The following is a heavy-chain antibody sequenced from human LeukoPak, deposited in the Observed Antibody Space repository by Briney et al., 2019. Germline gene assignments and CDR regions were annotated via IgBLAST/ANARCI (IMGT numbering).Heavy chain of an antibody. CDR2: INHSGST. D-gene: IGHD6-19*01. V-gene: IGHV4-34*01. J-gene: IGHJ4*02. CDR1: GGSFSGYY. Sequence: SETLSLTCAVYGGSFSGYYWSWIRQSPGKGLEWIGEINHSGSTNYNPSLKSRVTISVDTSKNQFSLKLSSVTAADTAVYYCARGNRYSSGWYHYWGQGTLVTVSS. CDR3: ARGNRYSSGWYHY.